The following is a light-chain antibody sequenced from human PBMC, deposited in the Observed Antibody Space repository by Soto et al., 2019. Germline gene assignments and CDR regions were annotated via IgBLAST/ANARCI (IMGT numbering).Light chain of an antibody. Sequence: DIQMTQSPPTLSASVGYRVTITCRACQPTSSWLAWYHQKPGKAPKLLIYDASNLESGVGSTFSGSGFGAEFTLTVGSLPPEDFGIYYCQQSENYWTFGHGTKVEIK. V-gene: IGKV1-5*01. CDR3: QQSENYWT. CDR2: DAS. CDR1: QPTSSW. J-gene: IGKJ1*01.